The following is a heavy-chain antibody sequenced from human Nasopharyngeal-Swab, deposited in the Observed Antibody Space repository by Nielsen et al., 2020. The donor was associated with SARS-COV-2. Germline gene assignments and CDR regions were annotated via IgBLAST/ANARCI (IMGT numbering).Heavy chain of an antibody. CDR3: ARAVMTTFGGVIVHNAFDV. Sequence: GGSLRLSCAASGFTFSSYAMSWVRQAPGKGLEWVSFIYSGGSTYYADSVKGRFTISRDTSKNTLYLQMNSLRAEDTAVYYCARAVMTTFGGVIVHNAFDVWGQGTMVTVSS. V-gene: IGHV3-53*01. CDR2: IYSGGST. D-gene: IGHD3-16*02. CDR1: GFTFSSYA. J-gene: IGHJ3*01.